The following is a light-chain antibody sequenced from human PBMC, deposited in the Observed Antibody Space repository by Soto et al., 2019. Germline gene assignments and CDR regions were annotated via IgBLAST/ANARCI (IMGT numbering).Light chain of an antibody. CDR2: AAS. Sequence: DIQMTQSPSSLSASVGDRVTITCRASQSISSYLNWYQQKPGKSPKLLIFAASSWQTGIPSRFSGSGSGTEFTLTISSLQPEDFATYYCQQSNSTPPITFGQGTQLEIK. V-gene: IGKV1-39*01. J-gene: IGKJ5*01. CDR1: QSISSY. CDR3: QQSNSTPPIT.